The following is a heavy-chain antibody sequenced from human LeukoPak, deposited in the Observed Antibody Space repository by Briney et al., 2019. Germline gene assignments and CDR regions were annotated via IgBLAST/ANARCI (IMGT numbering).Heavy chain of an antibody. Sequence: PVKVSCKSSGGTFTNNYAISWVRQAPGQGLEWMGGIVPLLGTANSAHRFQGRVTMTRNTSISTAYMELSSLRSEDTAVYYCARGPLTIYDDYVWGSYRNNWFDPWGQGTLVTVSS. CDR3: ARGPLTIYDDYVWGSYRNNWFDP. CDR2: IVPLLGTA. CDR1: GGTFTNNYA. V-gene: IGHV1-69*10. J-gene: IGHJ5*02. D-gene: IGHD3-16*02.